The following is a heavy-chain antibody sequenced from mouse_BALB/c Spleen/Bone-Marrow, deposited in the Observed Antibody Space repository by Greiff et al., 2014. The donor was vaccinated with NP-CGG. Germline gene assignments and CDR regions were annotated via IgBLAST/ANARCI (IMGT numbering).Heavy chain of an antibody. Sequence: VKLMESGAGLVKPGASVKLSCKASGYTFTEYIIHWVKQRSGQGLEWIGWFYPGSGSIKYNEKFKDKATLTADKSSSTVYMELSRLTSEDSAVYFCARHEGGVYFDYWGQGTTLTVSS. CDR3: ARHEGGVYFDY. CDR1: GYTFTEYI. CDR2: FYPGSGSI. J-gene: IGHJ2*01. V-gene: IGHV1-62-2*01.